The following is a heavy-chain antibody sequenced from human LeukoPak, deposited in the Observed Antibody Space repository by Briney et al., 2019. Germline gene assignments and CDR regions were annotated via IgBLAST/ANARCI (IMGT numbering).Heavy chain of an antibody. Sequence: PSETLSLTCTVSGGSISSYYWSWIRQPPGKGLEWIGYIYYSGSTNYNPSLKSRVTISVDTSKNQFSLKLSSVTAADTAVYYCARHSNYDFWSGSNWFDPWGQGTPVTVSS. D-gene: IGHD3-3*01. CDR1: GGSISSYY. J-gene: IGHJ5*02. V-gene: IGHV4-59*08. CDR2: IYYSGST. CDR3: ARHSNYDFWSGSNWFDP.